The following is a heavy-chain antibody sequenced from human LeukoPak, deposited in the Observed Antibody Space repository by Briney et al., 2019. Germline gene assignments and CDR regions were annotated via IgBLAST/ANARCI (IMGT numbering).Heavy chain of an antibody. V-gene: IGHV1-2*02. CDR3: AREGYGDYEVFDY. CDR1: GYTFTGYY. CDR2: INPNSGGT. J-gene: IGHJ4*02. D-gene: IGHD4-17*01. Sequence: ASVKVSCKASGYTFTGYYMHWVRQAPGQGLEWMGWINPNSGGTNYAQKFQGRVTMTRDTSISTAYMELSRLRSDDTAVYYCAREGYGDYEVFDYWGQGTLVTVSS.